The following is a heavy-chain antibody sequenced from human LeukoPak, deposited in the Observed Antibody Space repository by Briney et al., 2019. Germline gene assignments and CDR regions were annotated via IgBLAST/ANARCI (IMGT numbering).Heavy chain of an antibody. D-gene: IGHD3-22*01. CDR3: ARDLKYYDSSGFDY. V-gene: IGHV3-21*05. CDR2: INPGSSNI. J-gene: IGHJ4*02. Sequence: TGGSLRLSCAASGFIFSSYEMNWVRRAPGKGLEWVSYINPGSSNIYYTDSVKGRFTISRDNAKNSLTLQMNSLRAEDTAVYYCARDLKYYDSSGFDYWGQGTLVTVSS. CDR1: GFIFSSYE.